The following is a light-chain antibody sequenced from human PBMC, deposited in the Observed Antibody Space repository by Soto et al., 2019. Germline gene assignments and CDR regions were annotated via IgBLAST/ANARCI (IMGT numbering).Light chain of an antibody. CDR3: QQYNNWPQT. J-gene: IGKJ4*01. Sequence: EVVLTQSPATLSVSPGERATLSCRASQSVANKLAWYQQKPGQAPRLLIYGASTRATGIPARFSGSGSGTEFTLTISSLQSEDFAVYYCQQYNNWPQTFGGGTKVEIK. V-gene: IGKV3-15*01. CDR2: GAS. CDR1: QSVANK.